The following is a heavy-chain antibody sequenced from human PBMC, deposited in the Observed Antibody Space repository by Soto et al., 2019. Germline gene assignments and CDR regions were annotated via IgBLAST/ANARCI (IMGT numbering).Heavy chain of an antibody. CDR1: GFIFSGSG. D-gene: IGHD3-22*01. J-gene: IGHJ1*01. CDR2: VSNDGISK. Sequence: QVQLVESGGGVVQPGRSLRLTCAASGFIFSGSGMHWVRQSPGKGLEWVALVSNDGISKYYGDSVKGRFNISRDNSQNTLYLQMNSLSAEDTALYYCASGVGASMYDNSSNDDSRGQSTLVTV. CDR3: ASGVGASMYDNSSNDDS. V-gene: IGHV3-30*03.